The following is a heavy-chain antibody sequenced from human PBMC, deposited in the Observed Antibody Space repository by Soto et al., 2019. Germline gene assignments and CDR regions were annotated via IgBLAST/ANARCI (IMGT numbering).Heavy chain of an antibody. CDR3: PNPIPKAGTTFGF. Sequence: GSLRLSCVASGFTFSNFAMAWVRQAPGEGLEWVSAISGSGDDTFYADSMKGRFTISRDNSKDTLYLQINSLRAEDTAVYYCPNPIPKAGTTFGFWGQGTLVTVSS. CDR1: GFTFSNFA. D-gene: IGHD1-1*01. J-gene: IGHJ4*02. CDR2: ISGSGDDT. V-gene: IGHV3-23*01.